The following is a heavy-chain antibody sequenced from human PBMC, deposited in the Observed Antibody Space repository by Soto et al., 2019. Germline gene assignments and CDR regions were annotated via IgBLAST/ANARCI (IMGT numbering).Heavy chain of an antibody. Sequence: SCKASGYTFTSYHMHWVRQAPGQGLEWVSAISGSGGSTYYADSVKGRFTISRDNSKNTLYLQMNSLRAEDTAVYYCAKHPLVVPAAPDGYGGRETLVTVSS. CDR2: ISGSGGST. CDR3: AKHPLVVPAAPDGY. D-gene: IGHD2-2*01. J-gene: IGHJ4*02. V-gene: IGHV3-23*01. CDR1: GYTFTSYH.